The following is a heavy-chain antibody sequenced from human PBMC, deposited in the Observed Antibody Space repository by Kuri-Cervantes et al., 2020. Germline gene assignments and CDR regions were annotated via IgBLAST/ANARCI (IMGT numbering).Heavy chain of an antibody. CDR1: GFTFSSYS. CDR3: AKSSYDYYDSSGYYRPPDY. J-gene: IGHJ4*02. D-gene: IGHD3-22*01. CDR2: ISGSGGST. V-gene: IGHV3-23*01. Sequence: GESLKISCAASGFTFSSYSMNWVRQAPGKGLEWVSAISGSGGSTYYADSVKGRFTISRDNSKNTLYLQMSSLRAEDTAVYYCAKSSYDYYDSSGYYRPPDYWGQGTLVTVSS.